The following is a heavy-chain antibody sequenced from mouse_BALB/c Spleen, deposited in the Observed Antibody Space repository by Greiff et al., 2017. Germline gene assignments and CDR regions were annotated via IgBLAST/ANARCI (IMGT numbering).Heavy chain of an antibody. Sequence: EVQLVESGGGLVKPGGSLKLSCAASGFTFSSYTMSWVRQTPEKRLEWVATISSGGSYTYYPDSVKGRFTISRDNAKNTLYLQMSSLKSEDTAMYYCTSDYGSSYSYWYFDVWGAGTTVTVSS. CDR3: TSDYGSSYSYWYFDV. D-gene: IGHD1-1*01. CDR1: GFTFSSYT. V-gene: IGHV5-6-4*01. J-gene: IGHJ1*01. CDR2: ISSGGSYT.